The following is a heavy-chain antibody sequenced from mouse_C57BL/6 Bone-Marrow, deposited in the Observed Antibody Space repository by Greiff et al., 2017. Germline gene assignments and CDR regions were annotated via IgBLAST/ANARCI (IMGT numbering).Heavy chain of an antibody. CDR3: AREGTTVYYFDY. CDR1: GFTFSDYY. Sequence: DVQLVESEGGLVQPGSSMKLSCTASGFTFSDYYMAWVRQVPEKGLEWVANINYDGSSTYYLDSLKSRFIISRDNAKNILYLQMSSLKSEDTATYYCAREGTTVYYFDYWGQGTTLTVSS. CDR2: INYDGSST. D-gene: IGHD1-1*01. J-gene: IGHJ2*01. V-gene: IGHV5-16*01.